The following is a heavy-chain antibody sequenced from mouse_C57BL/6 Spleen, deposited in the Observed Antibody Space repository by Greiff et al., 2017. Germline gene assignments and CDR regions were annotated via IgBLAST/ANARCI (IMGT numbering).Heavy chain of an antibody. V-gene: IGHV5-17*01. J-gene: IGHJ1*03. CDR1: GFTFSDYG. Sequence: DVQLVESGGGLVKPGGSLKLSCAASGFTFSDYGMHWVRQAPEKGLEWVAYISSGSSTIYYADTVKGRFTISRDNAKNTLFLQMTSLRSEDTAMYYCASTVVATRYFDVWGTGTTVTVSS. CDR2: ISSGSSTI. D-gene: IGHD1-1*01. CDR3: ASTVVATRYFDV.